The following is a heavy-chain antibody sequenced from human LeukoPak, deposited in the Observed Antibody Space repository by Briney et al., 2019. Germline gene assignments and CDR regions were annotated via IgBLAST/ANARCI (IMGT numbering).Heavy chain of an antibody. CDR1: GGTFSSYA. CDR2: IIPIFGTA. D-gene: IGHD5-18*01. Sequence: GASVKVSCKASGGTFSSYAISWVRQAPGQGLGWMGGIIPIFGTANYAQKFQGRVTITTDESTSTAYMELSSLRSEDTAVYYCALVDTAMVTWFDPWGQGTLVTVSS. J-gene: IGHJ5*02. CDR3: ALVDTAMVTWFDP. V-gene: IGHV1-69*05.